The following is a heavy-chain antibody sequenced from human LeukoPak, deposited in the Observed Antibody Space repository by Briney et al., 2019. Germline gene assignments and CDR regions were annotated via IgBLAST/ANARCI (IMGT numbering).Heavy chain of an antibody. CDR2: ISGSGGST. CDR3: AKGDTYYYDSSGSSFDY. Sequence: GGSLRLSCAASGFTSSSYAMSWVRQAPGKGLEWVSAISGSGGSTYYADSVKGRFTISRDNSKNTLYLQMNSLRAEDTAVYYCAKGDTYYYDSSGSSFDYWGQGTLVTVSS. D-gene: IGHD3-22*01. V-gene: IGHV3-23*01. J-gene: IGHJ4*02. CDR1: GFTSSSYA.